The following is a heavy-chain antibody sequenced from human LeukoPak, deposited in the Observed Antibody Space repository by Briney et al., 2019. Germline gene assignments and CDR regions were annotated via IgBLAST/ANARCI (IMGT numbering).Heavy chain of an antibody. V-gene: IGHV1-18*01. CDR3: ARVGIQLWLLDY. Sequence: ASVKVSCKASGYTFISYGISRVRQAPGQGLEWMGWISAHNGNTDYAQKLQGRVTMTTDTSTSTAYMELRSLRSDDTAVYYCARVGIQLWLLDYWGQGTLVTVSA. CDR2: ISAHNGNT. J-gene: IGHJ4*02. D-gene: IGHD5-18*01. CDR1: GYTFISYG.